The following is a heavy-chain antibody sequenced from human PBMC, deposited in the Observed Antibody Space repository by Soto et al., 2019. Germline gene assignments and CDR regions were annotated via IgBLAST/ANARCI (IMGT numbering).Heavy chain of an antibody. V-gene: IGHV4-59*01. J-gene: IGHJ4*02. CDR1: GGAITTYQ. CDR2: ISNSGGA. D-gene: IGHD3-10*01. CDR3: TRKWSCLDY. Sequence: QVQLQESGPGLVKPSETLSLTCTVSGGAITTYQWSWIRQPPGKGLEWIGFISNSGGANYNPSLNSRVTISLDTSKNPFSLRLTSVTATDTAMSYCTRKWSCLDYWGQGALVTVSS.